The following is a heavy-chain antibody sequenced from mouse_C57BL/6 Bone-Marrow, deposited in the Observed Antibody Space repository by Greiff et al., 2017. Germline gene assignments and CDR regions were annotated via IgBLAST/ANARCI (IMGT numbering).Heavy chain of an antibody. CDR2: IDPSDSYT. J-gene: IGHJ1*03. CDR3: ARRDDGRRAYGYFGV. Sequence: QVQLQQPGAELVMPGASVKLSCKASGYTFTSYWMHWVKQRPGQGLEWIGEIDPSDSYTNYNQKFKGKATLTVDKSSSKAYMQLSSLTSEDSAVYYGARRDDGRRAYGYFGVWGTGTTVTVSS. V-gene: IGHV1-69*01. CDR1: GYTFTSYW. D-gene: IGHD1-1*01.